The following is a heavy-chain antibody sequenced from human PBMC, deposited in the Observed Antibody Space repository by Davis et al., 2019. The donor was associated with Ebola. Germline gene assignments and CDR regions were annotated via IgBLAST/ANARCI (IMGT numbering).Heavy chain of an antibody. Sequence: GASLKISCAASGFTFTTYGVHWVRQAPGKGLEWVTLIGYDGRNKQYVDSVKDRFTISRDDSKSTVYLQMNSLRAEDTAMYYCARDLYYNSLDHWGQGTLVTVSS. J-gene: IGHJ4*02. CDR3: ARDLYYNSLDH. CDR2: IGYDGRNK. CDR1: GFTFTTYG. D-gene: IGHD3-3*01. V-gene: IGHV3-33*01.